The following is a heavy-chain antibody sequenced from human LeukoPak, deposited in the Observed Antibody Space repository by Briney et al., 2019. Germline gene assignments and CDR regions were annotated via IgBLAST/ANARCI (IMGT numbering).Heavy chain of an antibody. CDR1: GGSTTSGGYS. Sequence: SQTLSLTCTVSGGSTTSGGYSWNWIRQPAGKGLEWIGRIYTSESANYNPSLKGRVTFSVDTSKNHFSLNLSSVTAADTAIYYCARTLMPSIHEAFHIWGQGTTVTVSS. D-gene: IGHD2-2*01. J-gene: IGHJ3*02. CDR2: IYTSESA. V-gene: IGHV4-61*02. CDR3: ARTLMPSIHEAFHI.